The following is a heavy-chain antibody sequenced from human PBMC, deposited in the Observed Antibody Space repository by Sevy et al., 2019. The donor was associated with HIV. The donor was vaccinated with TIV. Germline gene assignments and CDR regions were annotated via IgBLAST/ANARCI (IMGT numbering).Heavy chain of an antibody. V-gene: IGHV4-59*08. D-gene: IGHD3-10*01. CDR1: GGSINSDH. Sequence: SETLSLTCTVSGGSINSDHWNWIRQPPGKGLEWIGYVYYTGGTNYNPTLKNRVTISVDRTKTQFSLKLTSVTAADTAVYYCARRNYFDIWGQGTMVTVSS. CDR3: ARRNYFDI. J-gene: IGHJ3*02. CDR2: VYYTGGT.